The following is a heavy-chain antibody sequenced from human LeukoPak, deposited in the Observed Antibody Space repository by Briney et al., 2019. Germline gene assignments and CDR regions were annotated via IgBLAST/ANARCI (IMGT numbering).Heavy chain of an antibody. D-gene: IGHD6-19*01. J-gene: IGHJ4*02. Sequence: PSETLSLTCTVSGYSISSGYYWGWIRQPPGKGLEWIGSIYHSGSTYYNPSLKSRVTISVDTSKNQFSLKLSSVTAADTAVYYCARDGLRAVAGTFGYWGQGTLVTVSS. V-gene: IGHV4-38-2*02. CDR2: IYHSGST. CDR1: GYSISSGYY. CDR3: ARDGLRAVAGTFGY.